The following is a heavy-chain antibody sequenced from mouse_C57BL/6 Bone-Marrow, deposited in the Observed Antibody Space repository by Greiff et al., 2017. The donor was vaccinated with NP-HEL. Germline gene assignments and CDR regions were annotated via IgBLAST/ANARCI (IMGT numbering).Heavy chain of an antibody. CDR3: ARHEDGNYG. V-gene: IGHV5-12*01. D-gene: IGHD2-1*01. CDR1: GFTFSDYY. CDR2: ISNGGGST. Sequence: EVQVVESGGGLVQPGGSLKLSCAASGFTFSDYYMYWVRQTPEKRLEWVAYISNGGGSTYYPDTVKGRFTISRDNAKNTLYLQMSRLKSEDTAMYYCARHEDGNYGWGQGTLVTVSA. J-gene: IGHJ3*02.